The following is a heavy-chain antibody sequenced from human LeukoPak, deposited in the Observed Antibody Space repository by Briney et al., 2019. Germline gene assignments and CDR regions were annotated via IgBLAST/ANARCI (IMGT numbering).Heavy chain of an antibody. CDR1: GGSISSSNR. CDR3: ARVNYGSATKEDY. CDR2: IYYSGSA. J-gene: IGHJ4*02. V-gene: IGHV4-31*11. D-gene: IGHD3-10*01. Sequence: SETLSLTCAVSGGSISSSNRWSWVRQHPGKGLEWIGYIYYSGSAYYNPSLKSRVTISVDTSENQFSLKLSSVTAADTAVYYCARVNYGSATKEDYWGQGTLVTVSS.